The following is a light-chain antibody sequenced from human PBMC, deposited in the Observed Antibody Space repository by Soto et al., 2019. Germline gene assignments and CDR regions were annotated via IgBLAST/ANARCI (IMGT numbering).Light chain of an antibody. J-gene: IGKJ5*01. CDR3: MQGTHWPPPIT. V-gene: IGKV2-30*01. Sequence: DFVMTQSPLSLPGTLGQQASLSSGSSQSLVYRYGSSYLNWFQQRPGQSPRRLISKVSNRDSGVPARFSGSGSGTDFTLKISRVEAEDVGVYYCMQGTHWPPPITFGQGTRLEIK. CDR1: QSLVYRYGSSY. CDR2: KVS.